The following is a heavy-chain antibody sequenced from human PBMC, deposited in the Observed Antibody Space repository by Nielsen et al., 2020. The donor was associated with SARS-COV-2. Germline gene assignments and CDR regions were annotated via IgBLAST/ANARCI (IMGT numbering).Heavy chain of an antibody. Sequence: SLRLSCTASGFTFGDYAMSWFRQAPGKGLEWVGFIRSKAYGGTTEYAASVKGRFTISRDDSKSIAYLQMNSLKTEDTAVYYCTRATVSYYYYYYMDVWGKGTTVTVSS. CDR3: TRATVSYYYYYYMDV. V-gene: IGHV3-49*03. J-gene: IGHJ6*03. CDR2: IRSKAYGGTT. CDR1: GFTFGDYA. D-gene: IGHD4-17*01.